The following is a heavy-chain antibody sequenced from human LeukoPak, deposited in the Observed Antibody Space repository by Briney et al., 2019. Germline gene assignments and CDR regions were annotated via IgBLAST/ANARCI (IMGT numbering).Heavy chain of an antibody. CDR2: IYPGDSDT. D-gene: IGHD3-22*01. CDR1: GYSFTSYW. J-gene: IGHJ4*02. V-gene: IGHV5-51*01. CDR3: ARLISGYDSSGYYVEGFDY. Sequence: GESLKISCKGSGYSFTSYWIGWVRQMPGKGLEWMGIIYPGDSDTRYSPSFQGQVTISADKSISTAHLQWSSLKASDTAMYYCARLISGYDSSGYYVEGFDYWGQGTLVTVSS.